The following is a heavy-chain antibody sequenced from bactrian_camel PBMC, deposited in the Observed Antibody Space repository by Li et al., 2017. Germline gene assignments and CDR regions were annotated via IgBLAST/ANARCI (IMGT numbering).Heavy chain of an antibody. CDR1: GYTYSTFC. Sequence: QLVESGGGSVQAGGSLRLSCTGSGYTYSTFCVGWFRQATGKEREWIASIDRAGSPTYTYSVKDRFTISKDNVKNVLYLQMNSLKPEDTAIYYCAAAKGLPDLLRGGYLSARSYNYWGRGTQVTVS. CDR2: IDRAGSP. V-gene: IGHV3S53*01. J-gene: IGHJ4*01. D-gene: IGHD3*01. CDR3: AAAKGLPDLLRGGYLSARSYNY.